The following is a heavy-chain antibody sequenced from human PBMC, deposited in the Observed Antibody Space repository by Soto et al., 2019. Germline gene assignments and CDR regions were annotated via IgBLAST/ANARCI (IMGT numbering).Heavy chain of an antibody. J-gene: IGHJ6*02. V-gene: IGHV1-18*01. CDR1: GYTFTSYG. CDR2: ISAYNGNT. Sequence: QVQLVQSGAEVKNPGASVKVSCKASGYTFTSYGISWVRQAPGQGLEWMGWISAYNGNTNYAQKLQGRVTMTTDTSTITAYLELRSLRSDDQAVYYCARDLRGLAAAGMVYYYYGMDFWGQETTVTVSS. D-gene: IGHD6-13*01. CDR3: ARDLRGLAAAGMVYYYYGMDF.